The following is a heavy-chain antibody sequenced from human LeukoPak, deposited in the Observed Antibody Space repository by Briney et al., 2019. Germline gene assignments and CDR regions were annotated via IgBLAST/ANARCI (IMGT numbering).Heavy chain of an antibody. CDR2: ISYDGSNK. CDR1: GFTFSSCG. D-gene: IGHD4-11*01. V-gene: IGHV3-30*18. J-gene: IGHJ6*02. Sequence: GRSLRLSCAASGFTFSSCGMHWVRQAPGKGLEWVAVISYDGSNKYYADSVKGRFTISRDNSKNTLYLQMNSLRAEDTAVYYCAKEVRGMDVWGQGTTVTVSS. CDR3: AKEVRGMDV.